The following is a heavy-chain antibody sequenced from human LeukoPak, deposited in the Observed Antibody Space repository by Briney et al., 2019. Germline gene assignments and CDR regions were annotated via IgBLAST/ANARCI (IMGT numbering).Heavy chain of an antibody. Sequence: ASVKVSCKASGYTFTSYAMHWVRQAPGQRLEWMGWINACNGNTKYSQKFQGRVTITRDTSASTACMELSSLRSEDTSVYYCARAEVRGVLNYYYYGMDVWGKGTTVTVSS. CDR1: GYTFTSYA. CDR3: ARAEVRGVLNYYYYGMDV. V-gene: IGHV1-3*01. CDR2: INACNGNT. D-gene: IGHD3-10*01. J-gene: IGHJ6*04.